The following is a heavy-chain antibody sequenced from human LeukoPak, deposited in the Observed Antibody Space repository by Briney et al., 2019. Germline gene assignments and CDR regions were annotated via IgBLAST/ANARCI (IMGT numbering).Heavy chain of an antibody. D-gene: IGHD3-22*01. V-gene: IGHV3-23*01. J-gene: IGHJ4*02. CDR2: ISGSGGST. CDR1: GFTFSTYA. CDR3: AKDLTDSSGYYSLDY. Sequence: PGGSLRLSCAASGFTFSTYAMSWVRQAPGKGLEWVSAISGSGGSTYYADSVKGRFTISRDNSKNTLYLQMNSLRAEDTAVYCCAKDLTDSSGYYSLDYWGQGTLVTVSS.